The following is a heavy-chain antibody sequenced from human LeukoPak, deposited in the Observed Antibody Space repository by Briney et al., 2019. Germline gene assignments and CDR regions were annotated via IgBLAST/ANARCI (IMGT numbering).Heavy chain of an antibody. D-gene: IGHD6-13*01. CDR1: GYTFTKFY. CDR2: INPSGGST. CDR3: ARDPGIAAAEDAFDI. J-gene: IGHJ3*02. V-gene: IGHV1-46*01. Sequence: ASVKVSCKASGYTFTKFYIHWVRQAPGQGLEWMSLINPSGGSTSYAEKFHGRVTLTRDMSTNTVYMELRSLRSDDTAVYYCARDPGIAAAEDAFDIWGQGTMVTVSS.